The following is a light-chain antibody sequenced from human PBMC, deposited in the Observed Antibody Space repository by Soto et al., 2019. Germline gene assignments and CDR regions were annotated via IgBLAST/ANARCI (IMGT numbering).Light chain of an antibody. CDR2: GAS. CDR3: QQYGSSPFT. CDR1: QSVSSNY. V-gene: IGKV3-20*01. Sequence: EIVLTQSPGTLSLSPGERVTLSCRASQSVSSNYLAWHQQKPGQAPRPLIYGASSRAADIPDRFRGSGSGTDFTLTISRLEPEDSAVYYCQQYGSSPFTFGPGTKVHI. J-gene: IGKJ3*01.